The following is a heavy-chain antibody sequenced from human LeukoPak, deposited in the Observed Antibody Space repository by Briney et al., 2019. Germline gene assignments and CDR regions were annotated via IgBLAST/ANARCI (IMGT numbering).Heavy chain of an antibody. CDR2: MKEDGTDE. CDR3: ARDTFQPGLIDS. V-gene: IGHV3-7*01. Sequence: GGSLRLSCTASGFTLSAYTMSWVRQAPGKGPEWVAKMKEDGTDESYVDSVKGRFTISRDNARNTLYLQLSSLRAEDSAVYYCARDTFQPGLIDSWGQGTLVTVAS. D-gene: IGHD2-2*01. J-gene: IGHJ4*02. CDR1: GFTLSAYT.